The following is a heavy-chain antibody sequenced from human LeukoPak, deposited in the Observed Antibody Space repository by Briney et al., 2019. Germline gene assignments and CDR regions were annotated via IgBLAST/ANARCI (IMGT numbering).Heavy chain of an antibody. V-gene: IGHV1-8*01. CDR1: GYTFTSFD. Sequence: ASVKVSCKASGYTFTSFDINWVRQATGQGLEWMGWMNPNSGNTGYAQKFQGRVTMTRNTSISTAYMELSSLRSEDTAVYYCARGQSTTIFGVVIMSYYYYMDVWGKGTTVTVSS. J-gene: IGHJ6*03. CDR2: MNPNSGNT. CDR3: ARGQSTTIFGVVIMSYYYYMDV. D-gene: IGHD3-3*01.